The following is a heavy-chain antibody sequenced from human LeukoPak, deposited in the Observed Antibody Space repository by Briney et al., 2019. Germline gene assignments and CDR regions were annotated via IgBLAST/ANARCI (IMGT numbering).Heavy chain of an antibody. Sequence: ASVKVSCKASGYTFTSYYMHWVRQAPGQGLEWMGIINPSGGSTSYAQKFQGRVTMTRDTSTSTVYMELSSLRSEDTAVYYCAGDLFCSSTSCSRSDVSGAGDFQHWGQGTLVTVSS. CDR3: AGDLFCSSTSCSRSDVSGAGDFQH. V-gene: IGHV1-46*01. D-gene: IGHD2-2*01. CDR2: INPSGGST. J-gene: IGHJ1*01. CDR1: GYTFTSYY.